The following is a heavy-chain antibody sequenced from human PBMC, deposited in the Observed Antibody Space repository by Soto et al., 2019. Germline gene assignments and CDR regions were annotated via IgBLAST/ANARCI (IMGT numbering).Heavy chain of an antibody. CDR3: ARDQGRDTEGRCYYGIDV. V-gene: IGHV4-59*01. Sequence: SETLSLTCTVSGGSISSYYWSWIRQPPGKGLEWIGYIYYSGSTNYNPSLKSRVTISVDTSKNQFSLKLSSVTAADTAVYYCARDQGRDTEGRCYYGIDVWGQGTTVTVFS. J-gene: IGHJ6*02. D-gene: IGHD5-18*01. CDR2: IYYSGST. CDR1: GGSISSYY.